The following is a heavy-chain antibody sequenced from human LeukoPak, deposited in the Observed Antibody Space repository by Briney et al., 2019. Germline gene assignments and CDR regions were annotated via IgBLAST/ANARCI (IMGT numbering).Heavy chain of an antibody. J-gene: IGHJ4*02. Sequence: SETLSLTCTVSGGSISSGGYYWNWIRQHPGTGLEWIGYIYFTGTAYYNPSLKSRVTISVDTSKNQFSLKLSSVTAADTAVYYCARQPEAGMFDYWGQGTLVTVSS. V-gene: IGHV4-39*01. CDR1: GGSISSGGYY. CDR3: ARQPEAGMFDY. CDR2: IYFTGTA. D-gene: IGHD6-13*01.